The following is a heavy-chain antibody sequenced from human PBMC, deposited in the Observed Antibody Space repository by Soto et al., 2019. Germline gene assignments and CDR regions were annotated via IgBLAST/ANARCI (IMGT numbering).Heavy chain of an antibody. J-gene: IGHJ4*02. CDR1: GFTFGNFG. Sequence: QVQLVESGGGVDQPGRSLRLSCAASGFTFGNFGIHWVRQAPGKGLEWVADISNDGTDQYYADSVKGRFTISRDNSKNTLYLQMNSLRAEDTAVYYCARGCSGGTNCFYFDFWGQGILVTVSS. D-gene: IGHD6-13*01. V-gene: IGHV3-30*03. CDR3: ARGCSGGTNCFYFDF. CDR2: ISNDGTDQ.